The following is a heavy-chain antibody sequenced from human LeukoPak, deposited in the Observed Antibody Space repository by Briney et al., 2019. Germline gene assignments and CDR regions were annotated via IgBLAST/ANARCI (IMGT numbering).Heavy chain of an antibody. CDR3: ATPLGYCSSTSCYQFDY. Sequence: ASVKVSCKVSGYTLTELSMHWARQAPGKGLEWMGGFDPEDGETIYAQKFQGRVTMTEDTSTDTAYMELSSLRSEDTAVYYCATPLGYCSSTSCYQFDYWGQGTLVTVSS. V-gene: IGHV1-24*01. J-gene: IGHJ4*02. CDR1: GYTLTELS. CDR2: FDPEDGET. D-gene: IGHD2-2*01.